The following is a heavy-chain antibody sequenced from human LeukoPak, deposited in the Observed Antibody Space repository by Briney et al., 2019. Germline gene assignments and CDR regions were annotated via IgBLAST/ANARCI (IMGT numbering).Heavy chain of an antibody. Sequence: GGSLRLSCAASGFTFSGYAMSWLRQAPGKGLEWVSAISGSGGSTYYADSVKGRFTISRDNSKHTLYLQMNSLRAEDTAVYYCAKDPLLVRGFDYWGQGTLVTVSS. CDR3: AKDPLLVRGFDY. D-gene: IGHD3-10*01. J-gene: IGHJ4*02. CDR2: ISGSGGST. V-gene: IGHV3-23*01. CDR1: GFTFSGYA.